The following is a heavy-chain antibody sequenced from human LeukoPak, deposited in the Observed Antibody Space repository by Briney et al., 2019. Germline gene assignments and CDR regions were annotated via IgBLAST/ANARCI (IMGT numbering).Heavy chain of an antibody. V-gene: IGHV4-39*01. CDR1: GGSISSSSYY. CDR3: ARHADSGFGELAFDY. J-gene: IGHJ4*02. Sequence: SETLSLTCTVSGGSISSSSYYWGWIRQPPGKGLEWIGSIYYSGSTYYNPSLKSRVTISVDTSENQFSLKLSSVTAADTAVYYCARHADSGFGELAFDYWGQGTLVTVSS. CDR2: IYYSGST. D-gene: IGHD3-10*01.